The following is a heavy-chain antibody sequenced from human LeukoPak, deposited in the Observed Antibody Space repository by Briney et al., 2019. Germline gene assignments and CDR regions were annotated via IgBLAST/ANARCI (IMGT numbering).Heavy chain of an antibody. CDR1: GFTFSSYG. V-gene: IGHV3-30*02. CDR2: IRYDGSNK. J-gene: IGHJ4*02. Sequence: GGSLRLSCAASGFTFSSYGMHWVRQAPGKGLEWVAFIRYDGSNKYYADSVKGRFTISRDNSKNTLYLQMNSLRAEDTAVYYCARAIPPPEASTVTTFDFWGQGTLVTVSA. D-gene: IGHD4-11*01. CDR3: ARAIPPPEASTVTTFDF.